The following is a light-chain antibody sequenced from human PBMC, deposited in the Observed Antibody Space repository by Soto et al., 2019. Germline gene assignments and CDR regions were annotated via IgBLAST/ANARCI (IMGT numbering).Light chain of an antibody. CDR1: SSIIGAGYE. V-gene: IGLV1-40*01. CDR2: ENN. CDR3: QSYDSSLSGYV. Sequence: QSVLTQPPSVSEAPGQRVTISCTGSSSIIGAGYEAHWYQQVPGTAPKLLIYENNNRPSGVPDRFSGSKSGTSASLAITGLQAEDEAEYYCQSYDSSLSGYVFGTGTQLTVL. J-gene: IGLJ1*01.